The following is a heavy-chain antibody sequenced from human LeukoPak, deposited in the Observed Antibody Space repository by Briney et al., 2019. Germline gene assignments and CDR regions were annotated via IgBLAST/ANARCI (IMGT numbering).Heavy chain of an antibody. CDR1: GVTVSNSY. J-gene: IGHJ4*02. CDR2: IYSDGST. CDR3: ATYYYDSSAHGY. D-gene: IGHD3-22*01. V-gene: IGHV3-53*01. Sequence: PGGSLRLSCAASGVTVSNSYMSWVRQAPGKGLDWVSVIYSDGSTFHVDSVKGRFTISRDNSKNTLYLQMNSLRAEDTAVYYCATYYYDSSAHGYWGQGTLVTVSS.